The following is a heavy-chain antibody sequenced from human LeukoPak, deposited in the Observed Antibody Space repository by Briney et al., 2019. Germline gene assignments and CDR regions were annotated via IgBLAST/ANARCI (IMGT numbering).Heavy chain of an antibody. J-gene: IGHJ4*02. CDR2: IYHSGST. V-gene: IGHV4-30-2*01. D-gene: IGHD2-2*01. CDR3: ARVSRGVVPAFDY. CDR1: GGSISSGGYY. Sequence: SETLSLTCTVSGGSISSGGYYWSWIRQPPGKGLEWIGYIYHSGSTYYNPSLKSRVTISVDRPKNQFSLKLSSVTAADTAVYYCARVSRGVVPAFDYWGQGTLVSVSS.